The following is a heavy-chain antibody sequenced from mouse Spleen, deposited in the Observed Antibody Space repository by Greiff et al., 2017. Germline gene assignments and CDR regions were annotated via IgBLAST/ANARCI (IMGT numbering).Heavy chain of an antibody. Sequence: VQLQQSGAELVRPGASVKLSCKASGYTFTDYYINWVKQRPGQGLEWIARIYPGSGNTYYNEKFKGKATLTAEKSSSTAYMQLSSLTSEDSAVYFCARVTGTRGFDYWGQGTTLTVSS. CDR1: GYTFTDYY. V-gene: IGHV1-76*01. J-gene: IGHJ2*01. CDR3: ARVTGTRGFDY. CDR2: IYPGSGNT. D-gene: IGHD4-1*01.